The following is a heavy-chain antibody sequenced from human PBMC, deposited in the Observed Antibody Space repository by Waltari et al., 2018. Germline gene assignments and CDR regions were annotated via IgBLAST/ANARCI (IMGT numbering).Heavy chain of an antibody. V-gene: IGHV1-2*02. CDR1: GYTFTAYH. CDR2: INSNSGDR. D-gene: IGHD3-10*01. Sequence: QVQLVQSGAEVKKPGASVKVSCNTSGYTFTAYHMQWVRQAPGKGLEWMGWINSNSGDRGYAQKFLGRVTMTRDTSVSTIYMELSGLKSDDTAVYYWAREGLTGRGFDYWGQGTLVTVSS. J-gene: IGHJ4*02. CDR3: AREGLTGRGFDY.